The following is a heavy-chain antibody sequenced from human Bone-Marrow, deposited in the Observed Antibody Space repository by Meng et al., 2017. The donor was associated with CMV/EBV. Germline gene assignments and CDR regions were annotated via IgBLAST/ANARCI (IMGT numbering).Heavy chain of an antibody. CDR2: IIPIFGTA. Sequence: SVKVSCKASGDTFSSYAISWVRQAPGQGLEWMGGIIPIFGTANYAQKFQGRVTITTDESTSTAYMELSSLRSEDTAVYYCARKSIAARRTEAYYCYYGMAVWGQGTTVTGSS. CDR1: GDTFSSYA. J-gene: IGHJ6*01. CDR3: ARKSIAARRTEAYYCYYGMAV. V-gene: IGHV1-69*05. D-gene: IGHD6-6*01.